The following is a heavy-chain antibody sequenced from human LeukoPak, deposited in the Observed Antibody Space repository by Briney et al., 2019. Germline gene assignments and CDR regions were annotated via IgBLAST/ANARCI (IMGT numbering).Heavy chain of an antibody. Sequence: GRSLRLSCVASGFTFDDYAMHWVRQAPGKGLEWVSGSSWNSGSIDYADSVKGRFTISRDNAKNSLYLQMNSLRAEDTALYYCAKDIFGGSGWYYFDYWGQGTLVTVSS. CDR1: GFTFDDYA. CDR2: SSWNSGSI. D-gene: IGHD6-19*01. J-gene: IGHJ4*02. CDR3: AKDIFGGSGWYYFDY. V-gene: IGHV3-9*01.